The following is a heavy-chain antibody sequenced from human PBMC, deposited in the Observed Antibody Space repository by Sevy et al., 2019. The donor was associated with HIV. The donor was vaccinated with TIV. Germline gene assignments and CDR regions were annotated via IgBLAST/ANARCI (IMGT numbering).Heavy chain of an antibody. CDR3: AREKVDTSMIFVEYYGMDV. J-gene: IGHJ6*02. V-gene: IGHV3-33*01. Sequence: GGSLRLSCEASGFSFSSYDMHWVRQAPGMGLEWVAVIRYDGSNKHYGDSVKGRFPISRDNSKNALYLQMSSLRAEETAVYYCAREKVDTSMIFVEYYGMDVWGQGTTVTVSS. CDR1: GFSFSSYD. CDR2: IRYDGSNK. D-gene: IGHD5-18*01.